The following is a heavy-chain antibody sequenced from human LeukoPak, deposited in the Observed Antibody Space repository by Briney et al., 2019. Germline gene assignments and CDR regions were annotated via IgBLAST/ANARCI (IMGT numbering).Heavy chain of an antibody. V-gene: IGHV3-23*01. J-gene: IGHJ4*02. D-gene: IGHD6-19*01. CDR2: ISGSGGST. CDR1: GFTFSSYA. Sequence: GGSLRLSCAASGFTFSSYAMSWVRQAPGKGLEWVSAISGSGGSTYYADSVKGRFTISRDNSKNTLYLQMNSLRAEDTAVYYCARSPRQQWLVYFDYWGQGTLVTVSS. CDR3: ARSPRQQWLVYFDY.